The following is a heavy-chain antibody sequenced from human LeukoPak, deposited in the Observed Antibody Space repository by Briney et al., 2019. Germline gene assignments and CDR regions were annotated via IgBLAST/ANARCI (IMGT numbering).Heavy chain of an antibody. V-gene: IGHV1-18*01. Sequence: ASVKVSCKASGYTFTSYGISWVRQAPGQGLEWMGWISAYNGNTNYAQKLQGRVSMTTDTSTSTAYMELRSLRSDDTAVYYCARFVVVPAAMPYYYYGMDVWGQGTTVTVSS. D-gene: IGHD2-2*01. CDR3: ARFVVVPAAMPYYYYGMDV. CDR2: ISAYNGNT. CDR1: GYTFTSYG. J-gene: IGHJ6*02.